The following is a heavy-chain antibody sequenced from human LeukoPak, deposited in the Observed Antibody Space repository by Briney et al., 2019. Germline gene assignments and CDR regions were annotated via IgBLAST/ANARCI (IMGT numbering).Heavy chain of an antibody. Sequence: GRSLRLSCTASGFTFGDYAMSWVRQAPGKGLVWVSRIYPDGSSTTYADSVKGRFTISRDNAKNTLYLQMNSLRAEDTAVYFCARCGSTFCDYWGQGILVTVSS. J-gene: IGHJ4*02. CDR1: GFTFGDYA. D-gene: IGHD1-26*01. CDR2: IYPDGSST. CDR3: ARCGSTFCDY. V-gene: IGHV3-74*03.